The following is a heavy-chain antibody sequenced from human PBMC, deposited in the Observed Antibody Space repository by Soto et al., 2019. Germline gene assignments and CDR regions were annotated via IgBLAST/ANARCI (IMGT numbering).Heavy chain of an antibody. D-gene: IGHD3-10*01. Sequence: SDTLSRTCGVYGGSFSGYYWSWSRQTPGNGLEWIGEIKHSGSTNYNPALKSRVTISIDTSKSQVSLKLSSVTASDTAVYYCARGQKYYNSGSRVISYYYGMDVWGQGTTVTV. J-gene: IGHJ6*02. CDR1: GGSFSGYY. CDR2: IKHSGST. V-gene: IGHV4-34*01. CDR3: ARGQKYYNSGSRVISYYYGMDV.